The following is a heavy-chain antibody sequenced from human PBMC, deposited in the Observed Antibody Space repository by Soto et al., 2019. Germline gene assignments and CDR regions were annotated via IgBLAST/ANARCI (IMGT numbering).Heavy chain of an antibody. Sequence: GGSLRLSCAASGFTFSSYAMDWFRQAPGKGLEWVSSISSSRGYIYYADSVKGRFTISRDNAKNSVSLQMNSLRAEDTAVYYCARDLPYYESSGYHPEYDHWGQGTLVTVSS. CDR1: GFTFSSYA. J-gene: IGHJ4*02. V-gene: IGHV3-21*01. CDR2: ISSSRGYI. CDR3: ARDLPYYESSGYHPEYDH. D-gene: IGHD3-22*01.